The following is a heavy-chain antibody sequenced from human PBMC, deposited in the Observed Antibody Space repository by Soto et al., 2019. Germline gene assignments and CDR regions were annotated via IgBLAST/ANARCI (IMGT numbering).Heavy chain of an antibody. J-gene: IGHJ4*02. CDR1: GDSITSSSHY. V-gene: IGHV4-30-4*08. Sequence: SETLSLTCTVSGDSITSSSHYWGWIRQPPGKGLEWIGYIYYSGSSYYNPSLMSRVAMSVDTSKNHFSLKLRSVTAADTAVYYCARMYGGYGGGVDYWGQGTQVTVSS. D-gene: IGHD5-12*01. CDR3: ARMYGGYGGGVDY. CDR2: IYYSGSS.